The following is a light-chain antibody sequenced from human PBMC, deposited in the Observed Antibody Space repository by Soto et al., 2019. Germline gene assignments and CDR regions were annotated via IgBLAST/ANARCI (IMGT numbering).Light chain of an antibody. CDR2: DVS. Sequence: QSVLTQPASVSGSPGQSITISCTGTSSDVGGYNYVSWYQQHLGKAPKLMIYDVSNRPSGVSNRFSGSKSGNTASLTISELQAEDEADYYCSSYTSSSTYVFGTGTKLTVL. V-gene: IGLV2-14*01. J-gene: IGLJ1*01. CDR3: SSYTSSSTYV. CDR1: SSDVGGYNY.